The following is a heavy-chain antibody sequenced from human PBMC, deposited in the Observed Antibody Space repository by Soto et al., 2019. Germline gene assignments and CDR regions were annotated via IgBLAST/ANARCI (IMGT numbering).Heavy chain of an antibody. Sequence: QLQLQESGPGLVKPSETLSLTCTVSGGSISSSSYYWGWIRQPPGKGLEWIGSIYYSGSTYYNPSLKSRVTISVDTSKNQFSLKLSSVTAADTAVYYCARDGGYCINGVCYTLYYFDYWGQGTLVTVSS. CDR3: ARDGGYCINGVCYTLYYFDY. CDR1: GGSISSSSYY. CDR2: IYYSGST. J-gene: IGHJ4*02. V-gene: IGHV4-39*02. D-gene: IGHD2-8*01.